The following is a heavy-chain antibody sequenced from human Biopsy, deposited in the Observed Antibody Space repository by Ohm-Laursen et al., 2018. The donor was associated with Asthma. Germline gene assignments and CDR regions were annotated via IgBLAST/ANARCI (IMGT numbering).Heavy chain of an antibody. CDR2: IYYSGRT. J-gene: IGHJ2*01. D-gene: IGHD6-6*01. V-gene: IGHV4-39*02. Sequence: SDTLSLTWIVSGDAMRTSGSYWGWIRQSPGKGLEWIGSIYYSGRTYYNPSLESRVTISADTSKNHFSLKVTSVTAADTAVYYCARAVSSSSYWYFDLWGRGALVTVSS. CDR3: ARAVSSSSYWYFDL. CDR1: GDAMRTSGSY.